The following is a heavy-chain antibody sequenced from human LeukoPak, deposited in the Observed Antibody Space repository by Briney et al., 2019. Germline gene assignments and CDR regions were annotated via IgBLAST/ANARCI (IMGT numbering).Heavy chain of an antibody. J-gene: IGHJ4*02. Sequence: SQTLSLTSAISGDRVYRNSAAGRWNRQSRKRGLEWLGRTYYRAKEYKEDAVSVKSRLTINPDTAKNHFSLQLNSVTPEDTAVYYCARDRPGDGSGFDYWGQGTLVTVSS. V-gene: IGHV6-1*01. D-gene: IGHD3-3*01. CDR1: GDRVYRNSAA. CDR2: TYYRAKEYK. CDR3: ARDRPGDGSGFDY.